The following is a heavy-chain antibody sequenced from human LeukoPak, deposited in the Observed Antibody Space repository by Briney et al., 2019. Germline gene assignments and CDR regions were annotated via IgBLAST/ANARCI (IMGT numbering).Heavy chain of an antibody. Sequence: PGGSLRLSCAASGFTFDDYAMHWVRQVPGKGLEWVSLISWDGGSTYYADSVKGRFSISRDNSKNTLYLQMNSLRAEDTAVYYCAKDRITMVRGVIAPLDYWGQGTLVTVSS. CDR1: GFTFDDYA. J-gene: IGHJ4*02. CDR2: ISWDGGST. V-gene: IGHV3-43D*04. D-gene: IGHD3-10*01. CDR3: AKDRITMVRGVIAPLDY.